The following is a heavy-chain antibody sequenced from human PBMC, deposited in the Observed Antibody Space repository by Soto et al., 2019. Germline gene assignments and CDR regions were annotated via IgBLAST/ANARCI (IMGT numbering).Heavy chain of an antibody. Sequence: QLQLQESGPGLVKPSETLSLTCTVSGGSISSSSYYWGWIRQPPGKGLEWIGSIYYSGSNYYNPSLRRRVTRAVDTSKNQFPLKLSSVTAADTAVYYCARAYTGYDYDDAFDIWGQGTMVTVSS. CDR3: ARAYTGYDYDDAFDI. CDR2: IYYSGSN. J-gene: IGHJ3*02. CDR1: GGSISSSSYY. D-gene: IGHD5-12*01. V-gene: IGHV4-39*01.